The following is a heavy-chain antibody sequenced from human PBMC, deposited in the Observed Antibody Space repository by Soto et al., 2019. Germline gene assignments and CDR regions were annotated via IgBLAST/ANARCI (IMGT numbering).Heavy chain of an antibody. CDR2: ISAYNGNT. CDR3: ARYRDIDTIQYFQH. D-gene: IGHD2-15*01. V-gene: IGHV1-18*01. CDR1: GYTFASYA. Sequence: GASVKVSCKASGYTFASYAISWMRQAPGQGLEWMGWISAYNGNTNYAQKLQGRVTMTTDTSTSTAYMELRSLRSDDTAVYYCARYRDIDTIQYFQHWGQGTLVTGSS. J-gene: IGHJ1*01.